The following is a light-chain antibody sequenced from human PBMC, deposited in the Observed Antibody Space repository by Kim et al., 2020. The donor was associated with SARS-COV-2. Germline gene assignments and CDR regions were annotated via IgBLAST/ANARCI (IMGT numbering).Light chain of an antibody. CDR2: QDS. V-gene: IGLV3-1*01. CDR3: QAWDSSTVV. CDR1: KLGDKY. J-gene: IGLJ2*01. Sequence: VTPGQTASITCAVDKLGDKYACWYQQKPGQSPVLVIYQDSKRPSGIPERFSGSNSGNTATLTISGTQAMDEADYYCQAWDSSTVVFGGGTQLTVL.